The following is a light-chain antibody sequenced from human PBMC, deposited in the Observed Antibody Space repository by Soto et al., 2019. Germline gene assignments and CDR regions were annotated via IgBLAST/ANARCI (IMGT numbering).Light chain of an antibody. J-gene: IGLJ2*01. Sequence: QSVLTQPASVSGSPGQSSTISCTGTSSDVGGYNYVSWYQQHPGKAPKLMIFEVSNRPSGVSNRFSGSKSGNTASLTISGLQAEDEAHYYCSSYTSRNTLVFGGGTKLTVL. V-gene: IGLV2-14*01. CDR3: SSYTSRNTLV. CDR2: EVS. CDR1: SSDVGGYNY.